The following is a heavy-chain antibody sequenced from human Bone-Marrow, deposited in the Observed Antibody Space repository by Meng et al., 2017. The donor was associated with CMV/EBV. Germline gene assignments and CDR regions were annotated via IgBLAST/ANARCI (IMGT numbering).Heavy chain of an antibody. V-gene: IGHV3-23*01. D-gene: IGHD3-3*01. J-gene: IGHJ4*02. CDR2: ISGSGGST. CDR3: ASYYDFWSGYYPQFDY. CDR1: GFTFSSYA. Sequence: GGSLRLSCAASGFTFSSYAMSWVRQAPGKGLEWVSAISGSGGSTYYADSVKGRFTISRDNSKNTLYLQMNSLRAEDTAVYYCASYYDFWSGYYPQFDYWGQGTLVTVSS.